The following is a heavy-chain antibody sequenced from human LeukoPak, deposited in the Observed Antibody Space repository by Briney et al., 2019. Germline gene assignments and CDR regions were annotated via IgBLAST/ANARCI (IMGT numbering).Heavy chain of an antibody. Sequence: GSLRLSCAASGFTFSTYSMNWVRQAPGKGLEWVAVISYDGSNKYYADSVKGRFTISRDNSKNTLYLQMNSLRAEDTAVYYCARDFYPYCSGGSCYSLYYGMDVWGQGTTVTVSS. CDR2: ISYDGSNK. D-gene: IGHD2-15*01. J-gene: IGHJ6*02. V-gene: IGHV3-30*03. CDR3: ARDFYPYCSGGSCYSLYYGMDV. CDR1: GFTFSTYS.